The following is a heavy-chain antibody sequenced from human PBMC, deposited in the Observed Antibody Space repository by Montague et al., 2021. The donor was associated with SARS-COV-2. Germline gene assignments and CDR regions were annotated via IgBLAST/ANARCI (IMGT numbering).Heavy chain of an antibody. CDR3: ARVSGYGSGSSFNWFDS. D-gene: IGHD3-10*01. CDR1: GDSINNVNYF. V-gene: IGHV4-61*02. CDR2: VYISGST. Sequence: TLSLTCSVFGDSINNVNYFWSWIRQPTGMGLEWIGRVYISGSTDYNPSLKSRVTMLLDKSANELTLQVTSVTAADTAVYYCARVSGYGSGSSFNWFDSWGQGLVVTVSS. J-gene: IGHJ5*01.